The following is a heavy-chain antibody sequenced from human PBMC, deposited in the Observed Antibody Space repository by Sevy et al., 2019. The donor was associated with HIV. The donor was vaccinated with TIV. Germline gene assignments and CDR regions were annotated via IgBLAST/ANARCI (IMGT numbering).Heavy chain of an antibody. CDR1: GFTFSSYG. V-gene: IGHV3-33*01. CDR2: IWYDGSKK. D-gene: IGHD6-6*01. CDR3: ARGLAALPGYYYGMDV. J-gene: IGHJ6*02. Sequence: GGSLRLSCAASGFTFSSYGMHWVRQTPGKGLEWVGVIWYDGSKKNYGDSVKGRFTISRDNSKNTVYLQMNSLRAEDTAVYYCARGLAALPGYYYGMDVWGQGTTVTVSS.